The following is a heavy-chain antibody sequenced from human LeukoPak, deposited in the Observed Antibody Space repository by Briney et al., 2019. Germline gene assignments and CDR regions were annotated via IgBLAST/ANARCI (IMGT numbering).Heavy chain of an antibody. J-gene: IGHJ4*02. D-gene: IGHD2-2*02. CDR3: ARGDCSSTSCYMGPYYFDS. CDR2: IYYSGST. Sequence: SETLSLTCTVSGGSISSSSYYWGWIRQPPGKGLEWIGSIYYSGSTYYNPSLKSRVTISVDTSKNQFSLNLNSVTAADTAVYFCARGDCSSTSCYMGPYYFDSWGQGTLVTVSS. CDR1: GGSISSSSYY. V-gene: IGHV4-39*07.